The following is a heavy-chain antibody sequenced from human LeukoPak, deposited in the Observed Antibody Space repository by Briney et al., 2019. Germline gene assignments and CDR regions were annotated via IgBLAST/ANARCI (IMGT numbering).Heavy chain of an antibody. CDR1: GGSISSGGYY. V-gene: IGHV4-31*03. CDR2: IYYSGST. Sequence: SETLSLTCTVSGGSISSGGYYWSWIRQHPGKGLEWIGYIYYSGSTYYNPSLKSRVTISVDTSKNQFSLKLSSVTAADTAVYYCARDLLNEGNHLDYWGQGTLVTVSS. D-gene: IGHD4-23*01. J-gene: IGHJ4*02. CDR3: ARDLLNEGNHLDY.